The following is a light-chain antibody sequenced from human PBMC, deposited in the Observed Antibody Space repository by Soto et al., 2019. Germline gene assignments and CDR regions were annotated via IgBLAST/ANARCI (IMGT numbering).Light chain of an antibody. CDR1: QNIRSY. Sequence: EILMTQSPATLSVPPGERATLSCRAGQNIRSYLAWYQQKPGQAPRLLIYGASTRATGIPVRFSGSGSGAEFTLTISSLQSEDFAVYYCQQYDNWPLTFGPGTNVEIK. J-gene: IGKJ1*01. V-gene: IGKV3-15*01. CDR3: QQYDNWPLT. CDR2: GAS.